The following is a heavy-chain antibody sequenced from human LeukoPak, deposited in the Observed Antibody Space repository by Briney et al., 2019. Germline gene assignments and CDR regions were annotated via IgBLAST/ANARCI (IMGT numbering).Heavy chain of an antibody. CDR2: IYSSGST. D-gene: IGHD2-21*02. V-gene: IGHV4-30-4*07. Sequence: PSQTLCLTCAVSGGSISSGGYSWSWIRQPPGKGLEWIGYIYSSGSTSYSPSLKSRVTISLDTSKNQFSLKLNSVTAADTAVYYCARSHCGGDCYLFDYWGQGTLVTVSS. CDR3: ARSHCGGDCYLFDY. CDR1: GGSISSGGYS. J-gene: IGHJ4*02.